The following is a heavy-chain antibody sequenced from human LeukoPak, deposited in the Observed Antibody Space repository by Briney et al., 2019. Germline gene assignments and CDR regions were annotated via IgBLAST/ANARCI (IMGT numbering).Heavy chain of an antibody. D-gene: IGHD1-26*01. V-gene: IGHV4-30-2*01. CDR3: ARDRVGATTNWFDP. CDR2: IYHSGST. CDR1: GGSISSGGYS. J-gene: IGHJ5*02. Sequence: SETLSLTCAVSGGSISSGGYSWSWIRQPPGKGLEWIVYIYHSGSTYYNPSLKSRVTISVDRSKNQFSLKLSSVTAADTAVYYCARDRVGATTNWFDPWGQGTLVTVSS.